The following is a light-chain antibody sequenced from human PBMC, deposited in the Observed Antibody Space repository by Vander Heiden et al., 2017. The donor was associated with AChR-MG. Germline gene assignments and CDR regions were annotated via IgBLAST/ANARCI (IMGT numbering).Light chain of an antibody. J-gene: IGKJ1*01. CDR1: EIVSNNN. Sequence: ENVLTQSPGTLSLSPGQRATRSCRASEIVSNNNLAWYQQRPGQPPRLLIYDASSRATGIPDRFSGSGSGADFTLTISRLEPEDFAIYYCQQDNTSPRTFGQGTKVEIK. V-gene: IGKV3-20*01. CDR3: QQDNTSPRT. CDR2: DAS.